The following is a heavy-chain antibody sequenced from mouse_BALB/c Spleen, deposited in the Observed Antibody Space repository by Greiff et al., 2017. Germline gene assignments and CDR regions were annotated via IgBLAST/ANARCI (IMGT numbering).Heavy chain of an antibody. Sequence: VQLQESGPGLVAPSQSLSITCTVSGFSLTSYGVHWVRQPPGKGLEWLGVIWAGGSTNYNSALMSRLSISKDNSKSQVFLKMNSLQTDDTAMYYCAREAAYYGSKLFAYWGQGTLVTVSA. V-gene: IGHV2-9*02. CDR1: GFSLTSYG. D-gene: IGHD1-1*01. J-gene: IGHJ3*01. CDR2: IWAGGST. CDR3: AREAAYYGSKLFAY.